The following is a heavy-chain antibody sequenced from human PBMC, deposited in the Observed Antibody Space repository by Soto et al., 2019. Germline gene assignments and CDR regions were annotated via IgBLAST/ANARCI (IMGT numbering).Heavy chain of an antibody. D-gene: IGHD3-22*01. CDR3: ARSGYPDAFDI. CDR2: IICSGGST. CDR1: GIAFRYHA. Sequence: PGGFLRLSCAASGIAFRYHAMHWVRQAPGKGLEWCSAIICSGGSTYYADSVKGRFTISRDNSKNTLYLQMNSLRAEDTAVYYCARSGYPDAFDIWGQGTMVTVSS. J-gene: IGHJ3*02. V-gene: IGHV3-23*01.